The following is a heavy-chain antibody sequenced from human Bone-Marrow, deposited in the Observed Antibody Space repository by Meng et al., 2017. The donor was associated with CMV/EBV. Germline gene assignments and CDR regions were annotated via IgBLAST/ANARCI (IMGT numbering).Heavy chain of an antibody. CDR1: GGSISSNTYY. D-gene: IGHD4-11*01. CDR3: ARSDYSNLYYGMDV. CDR2: IYYSGST. Sequence: SETLSLTCTVSGGSISSNTYYWGWIRQPPGKGLEWIGYIYYSGSTNYNPSLKSRVTISVDTSKNQFSLKLSSVTAADTAVYYCARSDYSNLYYGMDVWGQGTTVTVSS. V-gene: IGHV4-61*05. J-gene: IGHJ6*02.